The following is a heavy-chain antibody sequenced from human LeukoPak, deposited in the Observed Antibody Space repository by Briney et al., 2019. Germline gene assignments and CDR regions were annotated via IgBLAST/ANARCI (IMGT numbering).Heavy chain of an antibody. CDR1: GYSISTGYY. Sequence: SETLSLIRVVSGYSISTGYYWGWIRQPPGKGLEWIGSTYHSGSTYYNPSLMSRVTISVDTSKNQFSLRLSSVTAADTAVYYCARMGGTTILIDYWGQGTLVTVSS. D-gene: IGHD1/OR15-1a*01. CDR3: ARMGGTTILIDY. J-gene: IGHJ4*02. V-gene: IGHV4-38-2*01. CDR2: TYHSGST.